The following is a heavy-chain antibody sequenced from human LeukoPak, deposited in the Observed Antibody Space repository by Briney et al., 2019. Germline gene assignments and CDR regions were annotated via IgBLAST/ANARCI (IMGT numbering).Heavy chain of an antibody. CDR2: TSGSGGRT. D-gene: IGHD6-19*01. J-gene: IGHJ4*02. CDR1: GFIFSSYA. CDR3: AKEDGPQTWLVEGSFDY. Sequence: PGGSLRLSCAASGFIFSSYAMDWVRQAPGKGLEWVSGTSGSGGRTHYADSVKGRFTILRDNSKNTLYLQMNSLRAEDTAVYYCAKEDGPQTWLVEGSFDYWSQGTLVTVSS. V-gene: IGHV3-23*01.